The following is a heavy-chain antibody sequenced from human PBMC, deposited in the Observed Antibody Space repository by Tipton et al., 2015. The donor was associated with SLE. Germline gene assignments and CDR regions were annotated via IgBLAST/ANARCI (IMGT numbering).Heavy chain of an antibody. J-gene: IGHJ3*01. CDR1: GYSISSGYF. D-gene: IGHD3-22*01. CDR2: FHHKGNS. Sequence: TLSLTCSVTGYSISSGYFWGWFRQPPGRGLEWIGSFHHKGNSYYSPSLRSRVTISGDTSRNQLSLTLSSVTAADTAVYYCARDTDRGSSAYAGAFDFWGHGTVVTVSS. V-gene: IGHV4-38-2*02. CDR3: ARDTDRGSSAYAGAFDF.